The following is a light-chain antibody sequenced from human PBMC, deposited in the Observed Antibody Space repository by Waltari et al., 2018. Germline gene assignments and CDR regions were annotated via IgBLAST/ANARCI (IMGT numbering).Light chain of an antibody. Sequence: QTVVTQEPSLSVSPGGTVTLTCTLSSGSLSTTSYATWYQQTPGQAPRPLVYKGSSRSSGGPDRFSGSILGNKAALTITGAQADDECDYYCSLYMGSGIWVFGGGTKLTVL. CDR2: KGS. CDR3: SLYMGSGIWV. V-gene: IGLV8-61*01. J-gene: IGLJ3*02. CDR1: SGSLSTTSY.